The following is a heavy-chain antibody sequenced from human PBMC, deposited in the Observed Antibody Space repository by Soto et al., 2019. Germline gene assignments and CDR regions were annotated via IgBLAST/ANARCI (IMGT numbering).Heavy chain of an antibody. J-gene: IGHJ4*01. D-gene: IGHD2-8*01. CDR3: AKMGFVPMDIYYFHQ. V-gene: IGHV3-23*01. CDR1: GFTFSSYA. Sequence: GGSLRLSCPASGFTFSSYAMSWVRQAPGKGLDLVSAIIGSGGSTYYAASVKGRFTISRENSKNPVYLQLDSLRAEHTPVSLCAKMGFVPMDIYYFHQGCHGNLVTVSS. CDR2: IIGSGGST.